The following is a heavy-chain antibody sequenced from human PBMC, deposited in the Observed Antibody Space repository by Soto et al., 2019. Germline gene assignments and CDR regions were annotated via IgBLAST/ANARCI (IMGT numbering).Heavy chain of an antibody. J-gene: IGHJ4*02. CDR2: ISAYNGNT. V-gene: IGHV1-18*01. Sequence: QVQLVQSGAEVKKPGASVKVSCKASGYTFTSYGISWGRQAPGQGLEWMGWISAYNGNTNYAQKLQGRVTMTTDTSTSTAYMELRSLRSDDTAVYYCARQDYYDSSGYRADLDYWGQGTLVTVSS. CDR3: ARQDYYDSSGYRADLDY. CDR1: GYTFTSYG. D-gene: IGHD3-22*01.